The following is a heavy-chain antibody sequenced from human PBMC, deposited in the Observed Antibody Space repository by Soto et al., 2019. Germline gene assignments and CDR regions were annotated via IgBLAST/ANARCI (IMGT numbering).Heavy chain of an antibody. J-gene: IGHJ4*02. Sequence: GGSLRLSCSTSGFVFADYGLNWFRQAPGKGLEWVGFIRSVPYGGTAEYAASVKGRFTISVDVSKSIGYLQMNSLQTEDTAVYFCTRMDSGYAIFDDWGQGTLVTVSS. CDR3: TRMDSGYAIFDD. D-gene: IGHD5-12*01. CDR1: GFVFADYG. V-gene: IGHV3-49*03. CDR2: IRSVPYGGTA.